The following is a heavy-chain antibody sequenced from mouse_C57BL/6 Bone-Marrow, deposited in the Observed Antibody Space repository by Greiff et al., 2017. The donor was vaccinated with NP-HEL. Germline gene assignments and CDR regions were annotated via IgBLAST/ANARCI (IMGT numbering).Heavy chain of an antibody. CDR1: GYTFTSYG. V-gene: IGHV1-81*01. CDR2: IYPRSGNT. CDR3: ARRISSLTGKNY. Sequence: VKLMESGAELARPGASVKLSCKASGYTFTSYGISWVKQRTGRGLEWIGEIYPRSGNTYYNEKFKGKATLTADKSSSTAYMELRSLTSEDSAVYFCARRISSLTGKNYWGQGTTLTVSS. J-gene: IGHJ2*01. D-gene: IGHD4-1*01.